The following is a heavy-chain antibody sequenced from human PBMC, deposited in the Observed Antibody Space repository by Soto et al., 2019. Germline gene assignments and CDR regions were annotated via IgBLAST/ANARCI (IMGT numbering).Heavy chain of an antibody. D-gene: IGHD3-10*01. CDR3: AKDSSITMGPFFDY. J-gene: IGHJ4*02. CDR1: GFTFSSYG. V-gene: IGHV3-30*18. Sequence: GGSLRLSCAASGFTFSSYGMHWVRQAPGKGLEWVAVISYDGSNKYYADSVKGRFTISRDNSKNTLYLQMNSLRAEDTAVYYCAKDSSITMGPFFDYWGQGTLVTVSS. CDR2: ISYDGSNK.